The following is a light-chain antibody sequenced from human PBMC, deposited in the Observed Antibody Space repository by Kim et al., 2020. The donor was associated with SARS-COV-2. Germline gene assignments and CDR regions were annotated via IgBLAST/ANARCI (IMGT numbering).Light chain of an antibody. Sequence: SVSPGQTASITCSGDKLENKYVSWYQQKPGQSPVLVMYQDSKRPSGIPERFSGSHSGNTATLTISGTQAMDEADYYCQAWDSSTLIFGGGTQLTVL. CDR2: QDS. CDR3: QAWDSSTLI. J-gene: IGLJ2*01. V-gene: IGLV3-1*01. CDR1: KLENKY.